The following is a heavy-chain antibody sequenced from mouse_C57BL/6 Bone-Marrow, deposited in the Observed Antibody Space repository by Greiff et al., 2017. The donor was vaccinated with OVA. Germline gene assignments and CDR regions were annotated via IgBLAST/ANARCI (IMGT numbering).Heavy chain of an antibody. CDR1: GFTFSDFY. V-gene: IGHV7-1*01. Sequence: EVKLVESGGGLVQSGRSLRLSCATSGFTFSDFYLEWVRQAPGKGLEWIAASRNKATDYTTESSASVKGRFIVSRDTSQSILYLQMNALRAEDTAIYYGARDEAYGYPFAYWGQGTLVTVSA. D-gene: IGHD2-2*01. J-gene: IGHJ3*01. CDR2: SRNKATDYTT. CDR3: ARDEAYGYPFAY.